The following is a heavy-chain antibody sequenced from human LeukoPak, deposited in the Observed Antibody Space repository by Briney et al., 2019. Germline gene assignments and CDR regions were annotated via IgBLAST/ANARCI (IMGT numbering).Heavy chain of an antibody. CDR3: ARATFSSSCPLDY. V-gene: IGHV3-21*01. CDR2: ISSSSSYI. D-gene: IGHD6-13*01. CDR1: GFTFSTYN. Sequence: PGGSLRLSCAASGFTFSTYNMNWVRQAPGKGLEWVSSISSSSSYIYYADSVKGRFTISRDNAKNSLYLQMNSLRAEDTAVYYCARATFSSSCPLDYWGQGTLVTVSS. J-gene: IGHJ4*02.